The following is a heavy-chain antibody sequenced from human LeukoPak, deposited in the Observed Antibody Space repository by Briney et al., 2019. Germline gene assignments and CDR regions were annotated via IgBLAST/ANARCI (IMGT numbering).Heavy chain of an antibody. CDR2: IYVTGT. D-gene: IGHD3-16*02. CDR3: ARHIGGGIEDMDV. V-gene: IGHV4-59*08. Sequence: PSETLSLTCAVSGGSIGTYYWSWVRQSPGTGLEWIGYIYVTGTRYNPYLQSRVTISVDRSRNQFFLKMTSVTAADTAVYYCARHIGGGIEDMDVWGRGTKVTVSS. CDR1: GGSIGTYY. J-gene: IGHJ6*03.